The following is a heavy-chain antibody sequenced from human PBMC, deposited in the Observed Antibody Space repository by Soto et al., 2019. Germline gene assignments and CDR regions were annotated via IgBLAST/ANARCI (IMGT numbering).Heavy chain of an antibody. D-gene: IGHD5-12*01. CDR1: GFTFSSYS. J-gene: IGHJ4*02. V-gene: IGHV3-23*01. Sequence: PGGSLRLSCAVSGFTFSSYSFTWVRQAPGKGLQWVSGISIGGTHTFYADSVKGRFTISRDNSKNTVYLQMHSLRAEDTAVYYCAKWSGYGDLWGQGTLVTVPQ. CDR3: AKWSGYGDL. CDR2: ISIGGTHT.